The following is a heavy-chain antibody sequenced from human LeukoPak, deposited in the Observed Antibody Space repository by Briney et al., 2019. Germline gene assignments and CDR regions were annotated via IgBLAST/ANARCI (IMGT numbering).Heavy chain of an antibody. CDR3: ARVVVVPAAEGNWFDP. V-gene: IGHV4-59*01. J-gene: IGHJ5*02. CDR2: IYYSGST. D-gene: IGHD2-2*01. Sequence: SETLSLTCTVSGGSISSYYWSWIRQPPGKGLEWIGYIYYSGSTNYNPSLKSRVTISVDTSKNQFSLKLSSVTAADTAVYYCARVVVVPAAEGNWFDPWGQGTLVTVSS. CDR1: GGSISSYY.